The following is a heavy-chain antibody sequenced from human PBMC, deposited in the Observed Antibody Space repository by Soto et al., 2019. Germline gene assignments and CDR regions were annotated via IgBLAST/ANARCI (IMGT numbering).Heavy chain of an antibody. CDR1: GYTFTSYD. CDR3: ARDGRFSSGLFYYFDY. CDR2: MNPNSGNT. V-gene: IGHV1-8*01. Sequence: GASVKVSCKASGYTFTSYDINWVRQATGQGLEWMGWMNPNSGNTGYAQKFQGRVTMTRNTSISTAYMELSRLRSDDTAVYYCARDGRFSSGLFYYFDYWGQGTLVTVSS. J-gene: IGHJ4*02. D-gene: IGHD3-22*01.